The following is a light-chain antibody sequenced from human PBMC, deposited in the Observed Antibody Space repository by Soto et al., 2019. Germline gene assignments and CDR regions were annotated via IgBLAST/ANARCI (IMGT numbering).Light chain of an antibody. CDR3: VSWDDSLSGLV. Sequence: QSVLTQPPSASGTPGQRVTISCSGRNANIGNNFVCCYQQLPGTAPKLLIYSNDQRPSGVPDRFSGSKSGTSASLAISGLRSEDEGDYYCVSWDDSLSGLVFGTGTKLTVL. V-gene: IGLV1-47*02. CDR2: SND. J-gene: IGLJ1*01. CDR1: NANIGNNF.